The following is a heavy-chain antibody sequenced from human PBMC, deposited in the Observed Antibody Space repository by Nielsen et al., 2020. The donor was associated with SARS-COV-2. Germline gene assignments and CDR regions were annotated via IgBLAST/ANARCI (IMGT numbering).Heavy chain of an antibody. CDR3: AREEWLALDY. V-gene: IGHV3-74*03. CDR2: INSDGSST. CDR1: GFTFSSYW. D-gene: IGHD6-19*01. J-gene: IGHJ4*02. Sequence: GESLKISCAASGFTFSSYWMHWVRQAPGKGLMWVSRINSDGSSTAYADPVKGRFTISRDNAENTLFLQMNSLRAEDTAVYYCAREEWLALDYWGQGTLVTVSS.